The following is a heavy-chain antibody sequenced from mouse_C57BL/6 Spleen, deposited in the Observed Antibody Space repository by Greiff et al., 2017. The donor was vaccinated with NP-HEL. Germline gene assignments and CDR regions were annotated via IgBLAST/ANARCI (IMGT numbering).Heavy chain of an antibody. CDR1: GYTFTSYW. Sequence: QVQLQQSGAELVMPGASVKLSCKASGYTFTSYWMHWVKQRPGQGLEWIGEIDPSDSYTNYNQKFKGKSTLTVDKSSSTAYMQLSSLTSEDSAVYYCARWDYYYGSSYGYWGQGTTLTVSS. CDR2: IDPSDSYT. CDR3: ARWDYYYGSSYGY. J-gene: IGHJ2*01. D-gene: IGHD1-1*01. V-gene: IGHV1-69*01.